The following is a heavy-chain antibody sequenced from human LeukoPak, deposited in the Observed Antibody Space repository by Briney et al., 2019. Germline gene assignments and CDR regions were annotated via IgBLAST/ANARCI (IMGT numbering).Heavy chain of an antibody. V-gene: IGHV3-48*03. CDR3: ASAAAGPINWFDP. J-gene: IGHJ5*02. D-gene: IGHD6-13*01. Sequence: GGSLRLSCAASGFTFSSYEMNWVRQAPGKGLEWVSYISSSGGTIYYADSVKGRFTISRDNAKNSLYLQMNSLRAEDTAVYYCASAAAGPINWFDPWGQGTLVTVSS. CDR2: ISSSGGTI. CDR1: GFTFSSYE.